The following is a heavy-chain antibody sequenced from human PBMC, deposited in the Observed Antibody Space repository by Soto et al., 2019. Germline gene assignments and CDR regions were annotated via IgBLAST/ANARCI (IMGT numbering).Heavy chain of an antibody. D-gene: IGHD4-17*01. J-gene: IGHJ4*02. Sequence: ASVKVSCKASGYTFTSFGIGWVRQAPGQGLEWMGWISGFNAYTDLAQGLQGRVTMTTDTSTNTAYMELRSLKSDDTAVYYCAREWTAYGDYVGPYFDYWGQGTLVTVSS. CDR2: ISGFNAYT. CDR1: GYTFTSFG. CDR3: AREWTAYGDYVGPYFDY. V-gene: IGHV1-18*01.